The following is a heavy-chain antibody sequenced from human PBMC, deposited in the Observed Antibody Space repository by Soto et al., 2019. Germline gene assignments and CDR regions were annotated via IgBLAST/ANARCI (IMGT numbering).Heavy chain of an antibody. CDR1: GFIFENFG. CDR3: AKNQGVELVPLATVDWFDP. D-gene: IGHD1-26*01. CDR2: ISGSGFKK. J-gene: IGHJ5*02. Sequence: GSLRLSCAASGFIFENFGMSWVRQAPGKGLEWISSISGSGFKKYYADSVKGRLTISRDNSKSTVYLELNNLSAEDTAVYHCAKNQGVELVPLATVDWFDPWGQGSVVTAPQ. V-gene: IGHV3-23*01.